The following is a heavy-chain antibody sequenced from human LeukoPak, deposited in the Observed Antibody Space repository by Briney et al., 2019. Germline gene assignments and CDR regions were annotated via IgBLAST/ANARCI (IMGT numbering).Heavy chain of an antibody. J-gene: IGHJ4*02. D-gene: IGHD5-24*01. CDR3: ARSRRDGYNGYFDY. Sequence: PSETLTLTCTVAGGSISSYYWNWIRQPPGEGLEWIGYIYYSGSTNYNPSLKSRVTISVDTSKNQFSLKLSSVTAADTAVYYCARSRRDGYNGYFDYWGQGTLVTVSS. CDR1: GGSISSYY. CDR2: IYYSGST. V-gene: IGHV4-59*01.